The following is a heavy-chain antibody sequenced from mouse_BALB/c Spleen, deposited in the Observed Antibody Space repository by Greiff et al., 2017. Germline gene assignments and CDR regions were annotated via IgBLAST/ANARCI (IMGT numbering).Heavy chain of an antibody. CDR3: ARGGVTTWAMDY. Sequence: VKVVDSGGGLVKPGGSLKLSCAASGFTFRSYAMSWVRQSPEKRLEWVAEISSGGSYTYYPDTVTGRFTISRDNAKNALYLEMSSQRSGDTAMFYCARGGVTTWAMDYWGQGTSVTVSS. V-gene: IGHV5-9-4*01. J-gene: IGHJ4*01. D-gene: IGHD2-1*01. CDR1: GFTFRSYA. CDR2: ISSGGSYT.